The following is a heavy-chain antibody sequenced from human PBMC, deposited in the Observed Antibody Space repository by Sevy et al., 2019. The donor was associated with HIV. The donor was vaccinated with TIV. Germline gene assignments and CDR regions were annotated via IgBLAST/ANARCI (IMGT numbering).Heavy chain of an antibody. CDR1: GFIFSNNA. D-gene: IGHD5-18*01. CDR2: VESAGST. V-gene: IGHV3-23*01. Sequence: GGSLRLSCGASGFIFSNNAMNWVRQAPGKGPEWVSGVESAGSTYYADSVKGRFTISRDNSKNMLFLQMSSLRAEDTAIYYCATGDTAMITDHDYWGLGTLVTVSS. J-gene: IGHJ4*02. CDR3: ATGDTAMITDHDY.